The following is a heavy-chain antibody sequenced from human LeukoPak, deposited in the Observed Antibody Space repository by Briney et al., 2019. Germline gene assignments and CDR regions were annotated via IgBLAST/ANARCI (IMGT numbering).Heavy chain of an antibody. Sequence: GGSLRLSCAASGFTFSSYWMSWVRQAPGKGLEWVANIKQDGSEKYYVDSVKGRFTISRDNAKNSLYLQMNSLRAEDTAVYYCAREYYYDGSGYYCDAFDIWGQGTMVTVSS. CDR2: IKQDGSEK. V-gene: IGHV3-7*01. CDR1: GFTFSSYW. J-gene: IGHJ3*02. CDR3: AREYYYDGSGYYCDAFDI. D-gene: IGHD3-22*01.